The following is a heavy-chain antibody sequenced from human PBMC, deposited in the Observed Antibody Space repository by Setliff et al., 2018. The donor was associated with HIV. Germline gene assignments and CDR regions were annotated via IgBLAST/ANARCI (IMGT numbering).Heavy chain of an antibody. CDR3: ARVQAGLYYYDSSGIPSHDAFDI. D-gene: IGHD3-22*01. J-gene: IGHJ3*02. CDR2: IYYSGST. CDR1: GGSISSGGYY. V-gene: IGHV4-31*03. Sequence: KPSETLSLTCTVSGGSISSGGYYWSWIRQHPGKGLEWIGYIYYSGSTYYNPSLKCRVTISVDTSKNQFSLKMSSVTAADTAVYYCARVQAGLYYYDSSGIPSHDAFDIWGQGTMVTVSS.